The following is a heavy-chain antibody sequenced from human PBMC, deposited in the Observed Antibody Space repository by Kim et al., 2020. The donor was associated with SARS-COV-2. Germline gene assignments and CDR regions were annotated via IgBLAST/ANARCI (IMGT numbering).Heavy chain of an antibody. D-gene: IGHD6-19*01. CDR3: ARGSGWAFDY. Sequence: NTKYTQKSQGKVTINRDTPASTTYMELSSLGSEDTAVYYCARGSGWAFDYWGQGTLVPVSS. CDR2: NT. V-gene: IGHV1-3*01. J-gene: IGHJ4*02.